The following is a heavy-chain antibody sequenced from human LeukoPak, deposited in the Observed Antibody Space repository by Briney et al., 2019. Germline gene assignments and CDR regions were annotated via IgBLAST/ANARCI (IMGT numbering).Heavy chain of an antibody. CDR3: ARVVTAISGSREYYMDV. V-gene: IGHV4-4*07. J-gene: IGHJ6*03. D-gene: IGHD5-18*01. Sequence: SETLSLTCTVSGGSISSYYWSWIRQPAGKGLEWIGRLYSSGSTNYNPSLKSRVIMSVDTSKNQFSLKLSSVTAADTAVYYCARVVTAISGSREYYMDVWGKGTTVTVSS. CDR2: LYSSGST. CDR1: GGSISSYY.